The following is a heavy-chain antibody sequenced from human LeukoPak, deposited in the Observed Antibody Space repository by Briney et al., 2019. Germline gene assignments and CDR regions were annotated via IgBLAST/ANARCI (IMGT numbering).Heavy chain of an antibody. CDR3: ARELLGGPIDY. Sequence: SETLSLTCTVSGGSISSSSYYWGWIRQPPGKGLEWIGSIYSSGSAYYNPSLKSRVTISVDTSKNQFSLKLSSLTAADTAVYYCARELLGGPIDYWGQGTLVTVSS. CDR1: GGSISSSSYY. V-gene: IGHV4-39*07. J-gene: IGHJ4*02. D-gene: IGHD3-16*01. CDR2: IYSSGSA.